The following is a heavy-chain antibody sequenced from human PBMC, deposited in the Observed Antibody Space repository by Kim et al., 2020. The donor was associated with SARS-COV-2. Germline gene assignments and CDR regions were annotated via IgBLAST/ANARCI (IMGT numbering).Heavy chain of an antibody. V-gene: IGHV3-73*01. CDR1: GFTFSASA. Sequence: GGSLRLSCAASGFTFSASAMHWVRQASGKGLEWVGRIRSKPNNYATSYAASVTGRFTISRDDSTNTVYLQMDSLKTDDTAVYFCSRHSGKHRDSGFDNWGQGTLVTVSS. CDR2: IRSKPNNYAT. J-gene: IGHJ4*02. D-gene: IGHD6-19*01. CDR3: SRHSGKHRDSGFDN.